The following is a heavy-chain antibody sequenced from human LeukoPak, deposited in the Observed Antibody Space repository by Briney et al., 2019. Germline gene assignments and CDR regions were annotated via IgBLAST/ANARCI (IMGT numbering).Heavy chain of an antibody. CDR1: GFTFSGSA. J-gene: IGHJ4*02. D-gene: IGHD4-17*01. Sequence: GGSLRLSCAASGFTFSGSAMHWVRQASGKGLEWVARIRSKAGSYATEYAASVKGRFTISREDSKNTAYLQMNSLKTEDTAVYYCTGGTTVTTLDYWGQGTLVTVSS. V-gene: IGHV3-73*01. CDR2: IRSKAGSYAT. CDR3: TGGTTVTTLDY.